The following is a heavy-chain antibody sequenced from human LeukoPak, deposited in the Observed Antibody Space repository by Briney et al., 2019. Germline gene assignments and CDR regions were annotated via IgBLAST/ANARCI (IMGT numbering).Heavy chain of an antibody. CDR2: IYYSGST. CDR3: AKHHYGGDSRYFDL. D-gene: IGHD4-23*01. V-gene: IGHV4-31*03. CDR1: GGSISSGGYY. Sequence: SETLSLTCTVSGGSISSGGYYWSWIRQHPGKGLEWIGYIYYSGSTYYNPSLKSRVTISVDTSKNRFSLKLSSVTAADTAVYYCAKHHYGGDSRYFDLWGRGTLVTVSS. J-gene: IGHJ2*01.